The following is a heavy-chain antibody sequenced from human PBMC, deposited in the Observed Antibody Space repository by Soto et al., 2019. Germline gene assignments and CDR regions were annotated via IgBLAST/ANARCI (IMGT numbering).Heavy chain of an antibody. V-gene: IGHV3-23*01. CDR1: GFTFSSYA. J-gene: IGHJ3*02. Sequence: GESLKISCAASGFTFSSYAMSWVRQAPGKGLEWVSAISGSGGSTYYADSVKGRFTISRDNSKNTLYLQMNSLRAEDTAVYYCAKGGGCLYYYDSSGHDAFDIWGQGTMVTVSS. CDR2: ISGSGGST. CDR3: AKGGGCLYYYDSSGHDAFDI. D-gene: IGHD3-22*01.